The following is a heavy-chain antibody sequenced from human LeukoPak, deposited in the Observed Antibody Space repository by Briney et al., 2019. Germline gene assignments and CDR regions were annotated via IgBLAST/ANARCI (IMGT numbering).Heavy chain of an antibody. Sequence: ASVKVSCKASGYTFTSYYMHWVRQAPGQGLEWMGIINPSGGSTTYAQKLQGRVTITRDMSTSTVYMELSSLRSEDTAVYYCARENYYDSTGYKFDYWGQGTLVTVSS. CDR3: ARENYYDSTGYKFDY. V-gene: IGHV1-46*01. J-gene: IGHJ4*02. D-gene: IGHD3-22*01. CDR2: INPSGGST. CDR1: GYTFTSYY.